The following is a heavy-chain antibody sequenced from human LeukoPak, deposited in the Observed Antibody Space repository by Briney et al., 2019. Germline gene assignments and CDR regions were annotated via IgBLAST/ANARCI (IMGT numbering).Heavy chain of an antibody. CDR3: ARLVGAIKHDYFYYYLDV. J-gene: IGHJ6*03. V-gene: IGHV4-34*01. Sequence: KPSETLSLTCAGYGGPCSGYYWTWIRQAPGKGLEGIGEINHNGSANYISSLKRRLTLSVDTYKDQFSLKVMSVTAADTAVYFCARLVGAIKHDYFYYYLDVWGKGTTVTVPS. CDR2: INHNGSA. D-gene: IGHD1-26*01. CDR1: GGPCSGYY.